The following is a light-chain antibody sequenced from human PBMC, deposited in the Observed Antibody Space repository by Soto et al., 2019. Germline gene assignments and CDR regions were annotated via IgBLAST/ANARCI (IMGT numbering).Light chain of an antibody. V-gene: IGLV2-8*01. CDR1: TSDVGGYNY. J-gene: IGLJ2*01. CDR2: DVD. CDR3: SSYVGSNFHVL. Sequence: QSVLTQPPSASGSPGQSVTISCTGTTSDVGGYNYVSWYQQHPGKAPKLLVYDVDKRPSGVPDRFSGSKSGNTASLTVSGLQAEDEDDYYFSSYVGSNFHVLFGGGTKLTVL.